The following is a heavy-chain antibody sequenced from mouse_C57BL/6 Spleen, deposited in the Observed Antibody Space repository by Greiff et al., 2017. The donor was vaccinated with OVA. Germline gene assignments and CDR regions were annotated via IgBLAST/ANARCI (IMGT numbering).Heavy chain of an antibody. J-gene: IGHJ1*03. CDR2: ISSGSSTI. CDR3: ARDYGSNYWYFDV. V-gene: IGHV5-17*01. CDR1: GFTFSDYG. D-gene: IGHD1-1*01. Sequence: EVQRVESGGGLVKPGGSLKLSCAASGFTFSDYGMHWVRQAPEKGLEWVAYISSGSSTIYYADTVKGRFTIARDNAKNTLFLQLTSLRSEDTAMYYCARDYGSNYWYFDVWGTGTTVTVSS.